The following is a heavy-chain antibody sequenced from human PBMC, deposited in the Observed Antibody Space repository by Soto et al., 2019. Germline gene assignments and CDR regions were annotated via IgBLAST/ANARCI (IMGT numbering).Heavy chain of an antibody. CDR3: ARRDDGSGSFDY. J-gene: IGHJ4*02. Sequence: SETLSLTCTVSGGSISSGDYYWSWIRQPPGKGLEWIGYIYYSGSTYYNPSLKSRVTISVDTSKNQFSLKLSSVTAADTAVYYCARRDDGSGSFDYWGQGTLVTVSS. CDR2: IYYSGST. D-gene: IGHD3-10*01. CDR1: GGSISSGDYY. V-gene: IGHV4-30-4*01.